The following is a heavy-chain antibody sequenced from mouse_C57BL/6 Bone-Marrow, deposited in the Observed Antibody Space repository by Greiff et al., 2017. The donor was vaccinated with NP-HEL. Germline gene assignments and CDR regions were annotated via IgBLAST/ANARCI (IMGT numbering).Heavy chain of an antibody. CDR1: GYAFSSYW. CDR3: ARSGGITTVVAGTY. Sequence: QVQLQQSGAELVKPGASVKISCKASGYAFSSYWMNWVKQRPGKGLEWIGQIYPGDGDTNYNGKFKGKATLTADKSSSTAYMQLSSLTSEDSAVYFCARSGGITTVVAGTYWGQGTLVTVSA. V-gene: IGHV1-80*01. CDR2: IYPGDGDT. J-gene: IGHJ3*01. D-gene: IGHD1-1*01.